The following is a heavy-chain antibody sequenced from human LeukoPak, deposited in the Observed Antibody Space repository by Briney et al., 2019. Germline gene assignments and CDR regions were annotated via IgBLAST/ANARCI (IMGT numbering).Heavy chain of an antibody. D-gene: IGHD3-3*01. Sequence: PSETLSLTCAVYGGSFSGYYWSWIRQPPGEGLEWIGEINHSGSTNYNPSLKSRVTISVDTSKNQFSLKLSSVTAADTAVYYCARGGAFDFWSGYYNGYFDYWGQGTLVTVSS. CDR3: ARGGAFDFWSGYYNGYFDY. CDR2: INHSGST. V-gene: IGHV4-34*01. J-gene: IGHJ4*02. CDR1: GGSFSGYY.